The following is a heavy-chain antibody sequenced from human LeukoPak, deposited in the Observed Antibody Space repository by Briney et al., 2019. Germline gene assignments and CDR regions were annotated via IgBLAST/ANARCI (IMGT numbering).Heavy chain of an antibody. CDR1: GFTFSSYS. J-gene: IGHJ4*02. V-gene: IGHV3-21*01. Sequence: GGSLRLSCAASGFTFSSYSMNWVRQAPGKGLEWVSSISSSSSYIYYADSVKGRFTISRDNAKNSLYLQMNSLRAEDTAVYYCARVEMSESYPFDYWGQGTLVTVSS. CDR2: ISSSSSYI. CDR3: ARVEMSESYPFDY. D-gene: IGHD3-10*01.